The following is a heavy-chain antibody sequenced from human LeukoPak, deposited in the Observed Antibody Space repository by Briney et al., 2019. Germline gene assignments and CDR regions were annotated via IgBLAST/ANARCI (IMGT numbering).Heavy chain of an antibody. D-gene: IGHD3-10*01. Sequence: SQTLSLTCAISGDSVSSNSGAWNWIRQSPSRGLEWLGRTYYKSKWYNDYAVSVKGRVTTNSDTSKNQFSLQLNFVTPEDTAVYYCARDGYGSGSYYPFDYWGQGTLVTVSS. CDR2: TYYKSKWYN. V-gene: IGHV6-1*01. CDR3: ARDGYGSGSYYPFDY. J-gene: IGHJ4*02. CDR1: GDSVSSNSGA.